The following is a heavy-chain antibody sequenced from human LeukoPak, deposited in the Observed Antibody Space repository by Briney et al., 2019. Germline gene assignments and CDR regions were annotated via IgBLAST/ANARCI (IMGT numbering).Heavy chain of an antibody. V-gene: IGHV1-18*01. CDR2: ISAYNGNT. CDR1: GYTFTSYG. J-gene: IGHJ4*02. Sequence: ASVKVSCKASGYTFTSYGISWVRQAPGQGLEWMGWISAYNGNTNYAQKFQGRVTITADKSTSTAYMELSSLRSEDTAVYYCARLVVAATSRDYWGQGTLVTVSS. CDR3: ARLVVAATSRDY. D-gene: IGHD2-15*01.